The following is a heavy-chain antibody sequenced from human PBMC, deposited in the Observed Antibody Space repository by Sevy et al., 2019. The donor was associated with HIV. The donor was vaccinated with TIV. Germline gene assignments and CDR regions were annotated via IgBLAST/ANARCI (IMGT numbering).Heavy chain of an antibody. Sequence: ASVKVSCKASGYTFTSYGISWVRQAPGQGLEWMGWISAYNGNTNYAQKLQGRVTMTTDTSTSTAYVELRSLRSDDTAVYYCAHRRGGYYYYGLDVWGQGTTVTVSS. CDR1: GYTFTSYG. CDR2: ISAYNGNT. D-gene: IGHD3-10*01. V-gene: IGHV1-18*01. J-gene: IGHJ6*02. CDR3: AHRRGGYYYYGLDV.